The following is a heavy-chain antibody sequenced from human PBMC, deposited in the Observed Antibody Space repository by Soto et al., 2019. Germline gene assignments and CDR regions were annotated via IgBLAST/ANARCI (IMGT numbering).Heavy chain of an antibody. CDR2: MNPNSGNT. V-gene: IGHV1-8*01. CDR1: GDPFSNYD. CDR3: ARGRNGMDV. Sequence: QVQLVQSGAEVKKPGAPVKVSCKASGDPFSNYDMKWVRQATGQGLEWMGWMNPNSGNTGYARKFQGRVTMTRNTSITTVYMELSSLRSEDTAVYYCARGRNGMDVWGQGTTVTVSS. J-gene: IGHJ6*02.